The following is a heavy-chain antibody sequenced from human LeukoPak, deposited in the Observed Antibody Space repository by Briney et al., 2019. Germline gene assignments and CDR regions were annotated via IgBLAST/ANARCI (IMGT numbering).Heavy chain of an antibody. CDR2: IIPIFGTA. D-gene: IGHD2-15*01. V-gene: IGHV1-69*13. J-gene: IGHJ6*02. CDR3: ARVKGYCSGGSCYSPYYYYYGMDV. CDR1: GGTFSSYA. Sequence: GASVKVSCKASGGTFSSYAISWVRQAPGQGVEWMGGIIPIFGTANYAQKFQGRVTITADESTSTAYMELSSLRSEDTAVYYCARVKGYCSGGSCYSPYYYYYGMDVWGQGTTVTVSS.